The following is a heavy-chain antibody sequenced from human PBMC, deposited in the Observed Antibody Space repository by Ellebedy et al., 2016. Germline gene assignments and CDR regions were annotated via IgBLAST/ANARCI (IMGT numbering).Heavy chain of an antibody. CDR1: AYSISSGNY. D-gene: IGHD6-6*01. V-gene: IGHV4-61*01. Sequence: SETLSLXXTVSAYSISSGNYWTWIRQSPGKGLEWIGYVFYGGSTKYNPSLRSRVTISLDTSKNQFSLKVTSVAAADTAVYYCARDVSLYSSSPSFDSWGQGTLVTVSS. J-gene: IGHJ4*02. CDR3: ARDVSLYSSSPSFDS. CDR2: VFYGGST.